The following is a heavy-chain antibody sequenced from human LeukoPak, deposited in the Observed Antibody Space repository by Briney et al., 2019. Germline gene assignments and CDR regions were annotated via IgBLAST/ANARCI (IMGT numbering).Heavy chain of an antibody. Sequence: PGGSLRLSCAASGFTVSSNYMSWVRQAPGKGLEWVSVIYSGGSTYYADSVKGRFTISRDNSKNTLYLQMNSLRAEDTAVYYCASSIVAAGMDYWGQGTLVTVSS. V-gene: IGHV3-66*01. CDR3: ASSIVAAGMDY. D-gene: IGHD6-13*01. J-gene: IGHJ4*02. CDR2: IYSGGST. CDR1: GFTVSSNY.